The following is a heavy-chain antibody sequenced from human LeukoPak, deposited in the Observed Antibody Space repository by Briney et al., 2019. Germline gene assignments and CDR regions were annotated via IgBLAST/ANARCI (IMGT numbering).Heavy chain of an antibody. D-gene: IGHD7-27*01. Sequence: SETLSLTCTISSGSISSNSFYWRWIRQPPGEGLEWIGSSHYNGGPYHHPSLKSRITISVDTSKHQFYLKVSSLTAADTAVYYCARGPQISETGYFDYWGQGTLVTVSS. CDR1: SGSISSNSFY. CDR2: SHYNGGP. V-gene: IGHV4-39*01. CDR3: ARGPQISETGYFDY. J-gene: IGHJ4*02.